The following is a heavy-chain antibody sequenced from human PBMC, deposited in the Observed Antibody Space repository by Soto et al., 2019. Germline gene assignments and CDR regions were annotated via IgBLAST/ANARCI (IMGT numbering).Heavy chain of an antibody. CDR2: IFDSGTT. CDR3: ARGPSGDKVHY. V-gene: IGHV4-30-4*01. J-gene: IGHJ4*02. CDR1: GGSITSDYSC. D-gene: IGHD7-27*01. Sequence: QVQLQESGPGLVKPSQTLSLTCTVSGGSITSDYSCWSWIRQPPGEGLEWIGHIFDSGTTYTNPSLRSQVAISLATSKTHFSLPLSSVTAADPAVYYCARGPSGDKVHYWGQGALVTVSS.